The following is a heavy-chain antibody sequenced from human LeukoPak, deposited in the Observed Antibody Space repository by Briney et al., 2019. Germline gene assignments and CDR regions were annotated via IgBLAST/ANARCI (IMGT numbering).Heavy chain of an antibody. Sequence: GGSLRLSCAASGFTFSSYSMNWVRQAPGKGLEWVAFIRYDGSNKYFADSLKGRFTISRDNSKNTLYLQMNSLRAEDTAVYYCARDRFLTGYYPIFDYWGQGTLVTVSS. J-gene: IGHJ4*02. CDR2: IRYDGSNK. D-gene: IGHD3-9*01. V-gene: IGHV3-30*02. CDR3: ARDRFLTGYYPIFDY. CDR1: GFTFSSYS.